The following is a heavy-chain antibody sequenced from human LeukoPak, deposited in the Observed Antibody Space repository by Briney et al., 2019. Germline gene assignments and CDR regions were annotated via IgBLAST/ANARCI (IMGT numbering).Heavy chain of an antibody. V-gene: IGHV3-23*01. CDR3: AHPSTPDYGGLDY. CDR2: ITGSGGSI. CDR1: GFTFRLYV. D-gene: IGHD4-17*01. J-gene: IGHJ4*02. Sequence: GGSLRLSCAASGFTFRLYVMTWVRQAPGKGLEWVSAITGSGGSIYYADSVRGRFTISRDNSKNTLYLQMNSLRAEDTAVYYCAHPSTPDYGGLDYWGQGTLVTVSS.